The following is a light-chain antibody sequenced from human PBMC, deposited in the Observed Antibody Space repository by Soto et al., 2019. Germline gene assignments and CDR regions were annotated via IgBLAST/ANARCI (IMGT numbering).Light chain of an antibody. CDR1: QSVSSN. V-gene: IGKV3-20*01. CDR2: GAS. CDR3: QQYGSSPGT. Sequence: EFVLTQSPGTLSVSPGERATLSCRASQSVSSNLAWYQQKPGQAPRLLIYGASTRATGIPARFSGSGSGTDFALTISRLEPEDFAVYYCQQYGSSPGTFGPGTKVDIK. J-gene: IGKJ1*01.